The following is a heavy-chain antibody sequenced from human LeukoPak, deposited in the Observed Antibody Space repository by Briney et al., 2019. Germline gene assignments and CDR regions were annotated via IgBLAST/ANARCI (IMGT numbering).Heavy chain of an antibody. CDR2: IIPIFGTA. V-gene: IGHV1-69*13. D-gene: IGHD3-10*01. Sequence: SVKVSFKASGGTFSSYAISWVRQAPGQRLEWMGGIIPIFGTANYAQKFQGRVTITADESTSTAYMELSSLRSEDTAVYYCARGPYGSGSYYLYGMDVWGQGTTVTVSS. CDR3: ARGPYGSGSYYLYGMDV. CDR1: GGTFSSYA. J-gene: IGHJ6*02.